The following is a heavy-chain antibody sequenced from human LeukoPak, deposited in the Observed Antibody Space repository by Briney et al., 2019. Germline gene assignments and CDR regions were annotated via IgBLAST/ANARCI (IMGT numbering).Heavy chain of an antibody. D-gene: IGHD4-17*01. Sequence: GASVKVSCKASGYTFTDYYMHWVRQAPGQGLEWMGWINPNSGGTDYAQKFQGRVTMTRDTSISTAYMELSSLRSDDTAVYYCATDYGDYESGYWGQGTLVTVSS. V-gene: IGHV1-2*02. CDR1: GYTFTDYY. CDR3: ATDYGDYESGY. CDR2: INPNSGGT. J-gene: IGHJ4*02.